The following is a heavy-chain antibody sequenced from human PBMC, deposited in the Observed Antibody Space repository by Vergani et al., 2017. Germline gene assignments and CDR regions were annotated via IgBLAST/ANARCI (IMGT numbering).Heavy chain of an antibody. CDR1: GFTFSSYA. D-gene: IGHD1-26*01. CDR3: SWENGRGSRGNYFDY. Sequence: QVQLVESGGGVVQPGRSLRLSCAASGFTFSSYAMHWVRQAPGKGLEWVAVILYDGSNKYYADSVKGRFTISRDNSKNTLYLQMNSLRAEDTAVYYPSWENGRGSRGNYFDYWGQGTLVTVSS. J-gene: IGHJ4*02. V-gene: IGHV3-30-3*01. CDR2: ILYDGSNK.